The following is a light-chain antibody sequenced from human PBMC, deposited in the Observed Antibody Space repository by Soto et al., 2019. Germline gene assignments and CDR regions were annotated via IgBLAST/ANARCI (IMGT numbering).Light chain of an antibody. J-gene: IGKJ4*01. CDR2: WAS. Sequence: DIVMTQSPDSLAVSLGGRATINCKSSQPVLYIYHNKNHLAWYQQKLGQPPTLLIYWASTRESGVRDRLSASGSGGDFTLTISSLKPEGVAVYYGQQHYTTPLTGGGGTRVEIK. V-gene: IGKV4-1*01. CDR3: QQHYTTPLT. CDR1: QPVLYIYHNKNH.